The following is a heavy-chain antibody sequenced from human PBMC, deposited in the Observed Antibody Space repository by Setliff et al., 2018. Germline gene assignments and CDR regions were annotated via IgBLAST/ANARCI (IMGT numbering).Heavy chain of an antibody. J-gene: IGHJ4*02. CDR1: GGSFSGYH. CDR3: ARGVSSVSWTPRY. V-gene: IGHV4-4*08. Sequence: SETLSLTCAVYGGSFSGYHWSWIRQPPGKGLEWIGYVYTSGSTNYNPSLKSRVTISVDTSKNQFSLKLSSVIAADTAVYYCARGVSSVSWTPRYWGRGILVTVSS. D-gene: IGHD6-19*01. CDR2: VYTSGST.